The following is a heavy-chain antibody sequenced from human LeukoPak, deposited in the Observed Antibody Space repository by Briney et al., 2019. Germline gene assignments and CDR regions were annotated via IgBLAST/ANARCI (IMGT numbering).Heavy chain of an antibody. Sequence: ASVKVSCKASGGTFSSYAISWVRQAPGQGLEWMGGIIPIFGTANYAQKFQGRVTITAGESTSTAYMELSSLRSEDTAVYYCARGFGELSFDYWGQGTLVTVSS. V-gene: IGHV1-69*01. J-gene: IGHJ4*02. D-gene: IGHD3-10*01. CDR2: IIPIFGTA. CDR3: ARGFGELSFDY. CDR1: GGTFSSYA.